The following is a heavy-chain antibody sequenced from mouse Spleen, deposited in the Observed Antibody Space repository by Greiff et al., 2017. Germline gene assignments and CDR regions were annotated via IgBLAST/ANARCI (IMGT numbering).Heavy chain of an antibody. Sequence: QVQLQQPGAELVKPGASVKLSCKASGYTFSSYWMHWVKQRPGQGLEWIGMIHPTSGSTNYNEKFKSKATLTVDKSSSTAYMQLSSLTSEDSAVYYGARKTDLWYFDVWGAGTTVTVSS. J-gene: IGHJ1*01. CDR3: ARKTDLWYFDV. CDR2: IHPTSGST. CDR1: GYTFSSYW. V-gene: IGHV1-64*01.